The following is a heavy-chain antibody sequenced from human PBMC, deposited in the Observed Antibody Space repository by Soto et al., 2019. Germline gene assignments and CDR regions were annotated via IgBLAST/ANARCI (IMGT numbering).Heavy chain of an antibody. Sequence: SRATLVNPTQTLTLTCTFSGFSLSSVGVAVGWIRQPPGKALEWLALLYWNDDRRYSPSLKSRLTITKDTSKNQVVLTMTNMDPADTATYYCAHSASVPCCYYFDSWGQGTLVTVSS. V-gene: IGHV2-5*01. CDR1: GFSLSSVGVA. CDR3: AHSASVPCCYYFDS. J-gene: IGHJ4*02. D-gene: IGHD1-26*01. CDR2: LYWNDDR.